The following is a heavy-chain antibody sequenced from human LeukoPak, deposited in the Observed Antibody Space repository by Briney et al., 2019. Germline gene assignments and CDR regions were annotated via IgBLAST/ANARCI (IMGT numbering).Heavy chain of an antibody. V-gene: IGHV4-61*02. CDR2: IYTSGST. Sequence: SQTLSLTCTVSGGSISSGSYYWSWIRQPAGKGLEWIGRIYTSGSTNYNPSLKSRVTISVDTSKNQFSLKLSSVTAADTAVYYCAREYSGYDWDYFDYWGQGTLVTVSS. D-gene: IGHD5-12*01. J-gene: IGHJ4*02. CDR1: GGSISSGSYY. CDR3: AREYSGYDWDYFDY.